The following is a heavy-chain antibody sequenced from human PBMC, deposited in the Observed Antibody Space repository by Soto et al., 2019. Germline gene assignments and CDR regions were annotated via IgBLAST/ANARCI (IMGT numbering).Heavy chain of an antibody. CDR2: ISGSGNTI. J-gene: IGHJ3*02. V-gene: IGHV3-48*03. CDR1: GFTFSSFE. D-gene: IGHD6-19*01. CDR3: AREQWLADPFDI. Sequence: DVQLVESGGGLVQPGGSLRLSCAVSGFTFSSFEMNWVRQAPGKGLEWLSYISGSGNTIYYADSVKGRVTISRDNAKNSLNRQMNSLRAEDTAVYYCAREQWLADPFDIWGPGTVVTVSS.